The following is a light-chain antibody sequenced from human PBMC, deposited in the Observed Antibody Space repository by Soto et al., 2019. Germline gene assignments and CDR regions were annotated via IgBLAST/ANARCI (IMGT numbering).Light chain of an antibody. CDR2: GAS. Sequence: EVVVTQSPATLSVSPVERATLSCRASRRISRNLAWYQQKPGQAPRLLIYGASTRATGIPDRFSGSGSGTDFTLTISRLEPEDFAVYYCQQYGSSLTFGGGTKVDIK. J-gene: IGKJ4*01. V-gene: IGKV3-20*01. CDR1: RRISRN. CDR3: QQYGSSLT.